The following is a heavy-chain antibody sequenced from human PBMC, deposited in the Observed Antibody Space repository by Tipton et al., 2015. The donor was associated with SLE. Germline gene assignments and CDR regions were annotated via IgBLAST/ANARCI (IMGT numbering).Heavy chain of an antibody. D-gene: IGHD5-18*01. CDR1: GGSISTYY. J-gene: IGHJ4*02. Sequence: LSLTCTVSGGSISTYYWSWIRQPPGKGLEWIGYIFYSGSTNYNPSLKSRVTISVDTSNNQFSLKLSSVTAADTAVYYCARLLPGYSHGWYYFDYWGQGTLVTVSS. V-gene: IGHV4-59*08. CDR2: IFYSGST. CDR3: ARLLPGYSHGWYYFDY.